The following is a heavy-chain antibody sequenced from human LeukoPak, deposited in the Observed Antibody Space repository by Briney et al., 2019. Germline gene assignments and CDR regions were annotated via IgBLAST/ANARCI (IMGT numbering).Heavy chain of an antibody. CDR2: ISGSDGST. V-gene: IGHV3-23*01. Sequence: PGGSLRLSCAASGFTFSSYAMSWVRQAPGKGLEWVSGISGSDGSTNYADSVKGRFTISRDNAKNSLYLQMNSLIAEDTAVYYCARNKKGDRYTYGHDSWGQGTLVTVSS. J-gene: IGHJ4*02. CDR1: GFTFSSYA. D-gene: IGHD5-18*01. CDR3: ARNKKGDRYTYGHDS.